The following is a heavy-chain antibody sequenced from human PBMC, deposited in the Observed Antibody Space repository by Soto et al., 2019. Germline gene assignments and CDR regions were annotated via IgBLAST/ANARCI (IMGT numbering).Heavy chain of an antibody. Sequence: QVQLQESGPGLVKPSETLSLTCTVSGGSISSYYWSWIRQPPGKGLEWIGYIYYTGNTNYNPSLKSRVTISVDPTKNQFSLKLNSVTAADTAVYYCARGGSSSWTDNLFDYWGQGTLVTVSS. V-gene: IGHV4-59*01. D-gene: IGHD6-13*01. CDR1: GGSISSYY. J-gene: IGHJ4*02. CDR2: IYYTGNT. CDR3: ARGGSSSWTDNLFDY.